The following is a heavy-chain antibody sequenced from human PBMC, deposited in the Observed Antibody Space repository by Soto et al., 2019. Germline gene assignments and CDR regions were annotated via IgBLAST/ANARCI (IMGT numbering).Heavy chain of an antibody. CDR1: GGTFSSSA. CDR3: ARSVMAGHKGFDI. D-gene: IGHD6-19*01. CDR2: IIPNFGTS. Sequence: QVQLEQSGAEVRKPGSSVKVSCKASGGTFSSSAINWLRQAPGQGPEWMGGIIPNFGTSNYIPKLRCRVTITADTSTNTAYMEVTSLTSEDTAMYYCARSVMAGHKGFDIWGQGTMVTVSA. V-gene: IGHV1-69*06. J-gene: IGHJ3*02.